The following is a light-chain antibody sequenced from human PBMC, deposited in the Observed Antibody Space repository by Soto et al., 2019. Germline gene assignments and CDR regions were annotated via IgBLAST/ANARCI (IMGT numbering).Light chain of an antibody. CDR1: SADVGGYNF. J-gene: IGLJ2*01. CDR2: DVS. Sequence: QSALTQPASVSGSPGQSITISCTGTSADVGGYNFVSWYQHHPGKAPKLMIYDVSNRPSGVSNRFSGSKSGNTASLIISGLQAEDEADYYCSSYTSSRTHVVFGGGTKLTVL. CDR3: SSYTSSRTHVV. V-gene: IGLV2-14*03.